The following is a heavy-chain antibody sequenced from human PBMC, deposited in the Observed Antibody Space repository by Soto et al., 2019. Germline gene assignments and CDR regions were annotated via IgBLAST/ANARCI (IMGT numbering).Heavy chain of an antibody. Sequence: GGSLRLSCAASGFIFSSYGMHWVRQAPGKGLEWVAVISDDGSTKYYADSVKGRFTISRDNSKNTLYLQMNSLRPEDTALYYCAKDGHPSLYYDFWSGADVWGQGTTVTVSS. CDR2: ISDDGSTK. V-gene: IGHV3-30*18. D-gene: IGHD3-3*01. CDR1: GFIFSSYG. J-gene: IGHJ6*02. CDR3: AKDGHPSLYYDFWSGADV.